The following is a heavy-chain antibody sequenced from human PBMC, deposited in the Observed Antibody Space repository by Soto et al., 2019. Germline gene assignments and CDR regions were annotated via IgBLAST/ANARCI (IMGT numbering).Heavy chain of an antibody. D-gene: IGHD5-18*01. Sequence: ASVKVSCKASGGTFSSYAISWVRQAPGQGLEWMGGIIPIFGTANYAQKFQGRVTITADESTSTAYMELSSLRSEDTAVYYWASGDTAMVNFNYYYYGMDVWGQGTTVTVSS. CDR3: ASGDTAMVNFNYYYYGMDV. J-gene: IGHJ6*02. CDR2: IIPIFGTA. CDR1: GGTFSSYA. V-gene: IGHV1-69*13.